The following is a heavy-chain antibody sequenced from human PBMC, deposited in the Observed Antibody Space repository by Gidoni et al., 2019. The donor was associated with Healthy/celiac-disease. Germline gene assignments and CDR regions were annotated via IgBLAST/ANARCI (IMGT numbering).Heavy chain of an antibody. V-gene: IGHV2-26*01. D-gene: IGHD3-16*02. J-gene: IGHJ4*02. Sequence: QVTLKESGPVLVKPTETLTLTCTVPGFSLSNAGLGVNWIRQPPGKALQWLAHIFSNDEKSYSTSLKSRLTISKDTSKSQVVLTMTNMDPVDTATYYCARIEPYDYVWGSYRYVFDYWGQGTLVTVSS. CDR2: IFSNDEK. CDR1: GFSLSNAGLG. CDR3: ARIEPYDYVWGSYRYVFDY.